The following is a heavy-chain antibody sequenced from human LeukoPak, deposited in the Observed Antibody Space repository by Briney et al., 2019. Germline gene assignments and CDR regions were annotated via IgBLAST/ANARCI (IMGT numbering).Heavy chain of an antibody. D-gene: IGHD5-18*01. CDR1: GFTFSDYY. Sequence: PGGSLRLSCAAFGFTFSDYYMFWIRQAPGKGLEWVSYISNSGSIIYYADSVKGRFTVSRDNAKDSLYLQMNSLRAEDTAVYYCARAVSADTAMVYFDYWGQGTLVTVSS. V-gene: IGHV3-11*01. CDR3: ARAVSADTAMVYFDY. CDR2: ISNSGSII. J-gene: IGHJ4*02.